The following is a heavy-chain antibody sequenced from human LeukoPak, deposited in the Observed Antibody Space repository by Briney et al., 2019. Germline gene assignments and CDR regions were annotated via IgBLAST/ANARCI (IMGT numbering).Heavy chain of an antibody. CDR1: GGSISSGGYY. D-gene: IGHD3-16*01. CDR2: IYYSGST. J-gene: IGHJ4*02. CDR3: ARGRDGLRLGELSADPNFDS. V-gene: IGHV4-31*03. Sequence: SETLSLTCTVSGGSISSGGYYWSWIRQHPGKGLEWIGYIYYSGSTYYNPSLKSRVTISVDTSKNQFSLKLSSVTAADTAVYYCARGRDGLRLGELSADPNFDSWGQGTLVPVSS.